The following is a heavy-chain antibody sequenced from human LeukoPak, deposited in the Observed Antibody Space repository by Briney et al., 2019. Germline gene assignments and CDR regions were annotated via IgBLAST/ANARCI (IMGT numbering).Heavy chain of an antibody. V-gene: IGHV1-2*02. Sequence: ASVKVSCKASGYIFTGYYMHWVRQAPGQGLEWMGWINPSSGGTNSAPKLQGRVTMTRDTSISTAYMELSSLRSDDTAVYYCARLNGNHFDYWGQGTLVTVSS. J-gene: IGHJ4*02. D-gene: IGHD1-14*01. CDR3: ARLNGNHFDY. CDR2: INPSSGGT. CDR1: GYIFTGYY.